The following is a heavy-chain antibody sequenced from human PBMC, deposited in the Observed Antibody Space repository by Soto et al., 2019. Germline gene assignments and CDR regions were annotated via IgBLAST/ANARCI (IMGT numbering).Heavy chain of an antibody. CDR3: AKDQKEGLWFGEYNPSYFDY. CDR1: GFTFSSYG. D-gene: IGHD3-10*01. V-gene: IGHV3-30*18. Sequence: GGSLRLSCAASGFTFSSYGMHWVRQAPGKGLEWVAVISYDGSNKYYADSVKGRFTISRDNSKSTLYLQMNSLRAEDTAVYYCAKDQKEGLWFGEYNPSYFDYWGQGTLVTVSS. J-gene: IGHJ4*02. CDR2: ISYDGSNK.